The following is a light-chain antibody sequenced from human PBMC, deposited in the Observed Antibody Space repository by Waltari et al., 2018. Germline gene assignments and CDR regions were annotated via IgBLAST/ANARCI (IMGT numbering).Light chain of an antibody. CDR2: GAS. Sequence: EIVLTQSPGPLSLSPGESATLSCRASRSVSSSYLAWYQQKPGQAPRLLIYGASSRATGIPDRVSGSGYGTDFTLTISRLEPEDLAVYYCQQYGSSSYTFGQGTKLEIK. CDR1: RSVSSSY. V-gene: IGKV3-20*01. J-gene: IGKJ2*01. CDR3: QQYGSSSYT.